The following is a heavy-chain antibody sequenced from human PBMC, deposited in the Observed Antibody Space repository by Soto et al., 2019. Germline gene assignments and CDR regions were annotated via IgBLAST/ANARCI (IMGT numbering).Heavy chain of an antibody. D-gene: IGHD2-2*02. J-gene: IGHJ6*02. Sequence: QVTLKESGPVLVKPTETLTLTCTVSGFSLSNARMGVSWIRQPPGKALEWLAHIFSNDEKSYSTSLKSRLTISQDTSKSLVDLTMTTMDPVDTATYCCARIHHYYSSASCYIEGYYYYYGMDVWGQGTTVTVSS. CDR3: ARIHHYYSSASCYIEGYYYYYGMDV. CDR1: GFSLSNARMG. CDR2: IFSNDEK. V-gene: IGHV2-26*01.